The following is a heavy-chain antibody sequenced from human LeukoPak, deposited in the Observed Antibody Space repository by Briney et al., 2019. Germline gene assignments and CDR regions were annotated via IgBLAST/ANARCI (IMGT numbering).Heavy chain of an antibody. D-gene: IGHD3-9*01. J-gene: IGHJ3*02. CDR3: AKDDASPPLIDDILTDDAFDI. CDR1: GYTFTGYY. V-gene: IGHV1-2*04. Sequence: ASVKVSCKASGYTFTGYYMHWVRQAPGQGLEWMGWINPNSGDTNYAQKFQGWVTMTRDTSMNTAYMELNRLRSDDTAVYYCAKDDASPPLIDDILTDDAFDIWGQGTMVTVSS. CDR2: INPNSGDT.